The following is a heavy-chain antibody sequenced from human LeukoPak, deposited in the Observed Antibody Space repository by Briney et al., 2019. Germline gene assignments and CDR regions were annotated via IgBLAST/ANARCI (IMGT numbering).Heavy chain of an antibody. J-gene: IGHJ4*02. D-gene: IGHD6-25*01. Sequence: GGSLRLSCAASGFTFSTYAMHWVRQAPGKGLEWVAFIWPDGSKKYYADSVKGRFAISRENSKNTVYLQMNDLRPEDTTLYFCAKISSSAESNFDYWGQGTLLTVSS. CDR2: IWPDGSKK. V-gene: IGHV3-30*02. CDR3: AKISSSAESNFDY. CDR1: GFTFSTYA.